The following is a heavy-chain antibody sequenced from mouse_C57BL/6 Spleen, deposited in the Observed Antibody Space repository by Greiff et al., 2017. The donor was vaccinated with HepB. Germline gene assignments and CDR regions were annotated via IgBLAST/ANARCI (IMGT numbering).Heavy chain of an antibody. J-gene: IGHJ4*01. Sequence: VQLQQSGAELVRPGPSVKVSCKASGYAFTNYLIEWVKQRPGQGLEWIGVINPGSGGTNYNEKFKGKATLTADKSSSTAYMQLSSLTSEDSAVYFCASYGYDGDYYAMDYWGQGTSVTVSS. V-gene: IGHV1-54*01. D-gene: IGHD2-2*01. CDR1: GYAFTNYL. CDR2: INPGSGGT. CDR3: ASYGYDGDYYAMDY.